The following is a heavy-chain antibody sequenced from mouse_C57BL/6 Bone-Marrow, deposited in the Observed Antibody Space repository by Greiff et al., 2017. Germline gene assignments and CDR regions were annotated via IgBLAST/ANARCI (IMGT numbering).Heavy chain of an antibody. CDR3: ARDYYGSSYCFAY. J-gene: IGHJ3*01. CDR2: IDPGDGET. CDR1: GFNFKDYY. Sequence: EVQLQQSGAELVKPGASVKLSCTASGFNFKDYYMHWVKQRPEQGLEWIGRIDPGDGETKYAPKFQGKATITADTSSNTAYLQLSSLTSEDTAVYYGARDYYGSSYCFAYWGQGTLVTVSA. V-gene: IGHV14-2*01. D-gene: IGHD1-1*01.